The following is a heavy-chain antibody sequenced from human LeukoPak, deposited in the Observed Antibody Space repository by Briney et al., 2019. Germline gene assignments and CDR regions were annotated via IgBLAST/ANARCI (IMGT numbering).Heavy chain of an antibody. D-gene: IGHD6-13*01. Sequence: GGPLRLSCAASGFTFSSYSMNWVRQARGKGREWVSSISSSSSYIYYADSVKGRFTISRDNAKNSLYLQMNSLRAEDTAVYYCAREGAAGVGLDYWGQGTLVTVSS. V-gene: IGHV3-21*01. CDR2: ISSSSSYI. CDR3: AREGAAGVGLDY. CDR1: GFTFSSYS. J-gene: IGHJ4*02.